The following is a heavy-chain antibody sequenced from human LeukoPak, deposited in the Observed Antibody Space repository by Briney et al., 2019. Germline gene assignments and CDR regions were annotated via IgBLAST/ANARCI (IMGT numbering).Heavy chain of an antibody. CDR2: IHNSGTT. J-gene: IGHJ4*02. Sequence: ASETLSLTCAVPGGPFSGYFWSWIRQSSGKGLEWIGEIHNSGTTNYNPSLNSRVTISEDTSKNQFSLKLSSVTAADTAVYYCARAGGSWYGNFDYWGQGTLVTVSS. CDR1: GGPFSGYF. CDR3: ARAGGSWYGNFDY. D-gene: IGHD2-15*01. V-gene: IGHV4-34*01.